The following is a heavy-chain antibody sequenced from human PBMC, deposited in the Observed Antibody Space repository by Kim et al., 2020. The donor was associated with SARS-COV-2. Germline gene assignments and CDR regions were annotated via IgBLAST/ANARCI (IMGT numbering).Heavy chain of an antibody. J-gene: IGHJ6*02. CDR3: AKMVIMDGYNYFYYYAMDV. CDR2: ISGGAVNK. V-gene: IGHV3-23*01. CDR1: GFTFDTYA. D-gene: IGHD2-21*01. Sequence: GGSLRLSCVASGFTFDTYAMSWVRQAPGKGLEWVSVISGGAVNKFYADSVRGRFTISRDNSKNTLYLQMNSLRDEDTALYYCAKMVIMDGYNYFYYYAMDVWGQGATGTVPS.